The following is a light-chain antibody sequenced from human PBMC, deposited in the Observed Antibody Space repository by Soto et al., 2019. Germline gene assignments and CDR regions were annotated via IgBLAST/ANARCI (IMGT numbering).Light chain of an antibody. CDR2: GVS. V-gene: IGLV2-11*01. J-gene: IGLJ2*01. Sequence: QSVLTQPRSVSGSPGQSVTISCTGTSSDVGGYNYVSWYQQHPGKAPKLMIYGVSERPSGVPDRFSGSKSGNTASLTISGLQAEDEADYYCETWDSNTRVYGGGTKLTVL. CDR1: SSDVGGYNY. CDR3: ETWDSNTRV.